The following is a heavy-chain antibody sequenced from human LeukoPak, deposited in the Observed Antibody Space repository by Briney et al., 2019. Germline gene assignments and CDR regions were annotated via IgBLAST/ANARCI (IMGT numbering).Heavy chain of an antibody. Sequence: PSETLSLTCGFYGGSFSGYYWSWIRQPPGKGLEWIGEINPTGKTNYNPSLKSRVTISVDTSMNQFSLKVNSVTAADTAVYYCARRSGSYSLWGQGTLVTVSS. CDR2: INPTGKT. CDR3: ARRSGSYSL. D-gene: IGHD1-26*01. J-gene: IGHJ4*02. CDR1: GGSFSGYY. V-gene: IGHV4-34*01.